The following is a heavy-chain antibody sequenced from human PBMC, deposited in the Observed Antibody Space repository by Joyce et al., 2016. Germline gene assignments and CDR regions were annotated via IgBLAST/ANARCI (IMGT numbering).Heavy chain of an antibody. Sequence: QVQLVQSGAEVKKPGSSVKVSCKASGGTFSNYAINWVRQARGPGLVWMGRIDPILDTANDAQKCQGRVTITADESTSTAYMELSSLRSEDTAVYYCARAGRSYSYYGGPWFDPWGQGTLVTVSS. J-gene: IGHJ5*02. CDR3: ARAGRSYSYYGGPWFDP. D-gene: IGHD4-11*01. V-gene: IGHV1-69*18. CDR1: GGTFSNYA. CDR2: IDPILDTA.